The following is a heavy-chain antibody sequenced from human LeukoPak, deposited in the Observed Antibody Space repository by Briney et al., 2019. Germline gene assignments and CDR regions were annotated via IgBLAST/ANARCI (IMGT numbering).Heavy chain of an antibody. J-gene: IGHJ4*02. V-gene: IGHV1-46*01. CDR3: ASGSQYDTSGYCFDY. Sequence: GASVKVSCKASGFTFTSSYPHWVRQAPGQGLEWMGIIKPSGGTTTYAQSFQGRVTMTRDTPTSTVYMELTSLTSEDTAVYYCASGSQYDTSGYCFDYWGQGTLVTVSS. CDR1: GFTFTSSY. D-gene: IGHD3-22*01. CDR2: IKPSGGTT.